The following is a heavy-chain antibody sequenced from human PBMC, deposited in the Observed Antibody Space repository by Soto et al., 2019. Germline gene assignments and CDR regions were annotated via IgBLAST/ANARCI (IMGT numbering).Heavy chain of an antibody. Sequence: GGSLRLSCAASGFTFSSYAMSWVRQAPGKGLEWVSAISGSGGSTYYADSVKGRFTISRDNSKNTLYLQMNSLRAEDTAVYYCAKVQEVWDYDFWSGYYPFDYWGQGTLVTVSS. CDR1: GFTFSSYA. D-gene: IGHD3-3*01. CDR2: ISGSGGST. J-gene: IGHJ4*02. V-gene: IGHV3-23*01. CDR3: AKVQEVWDYDFWSGYYPFDY.